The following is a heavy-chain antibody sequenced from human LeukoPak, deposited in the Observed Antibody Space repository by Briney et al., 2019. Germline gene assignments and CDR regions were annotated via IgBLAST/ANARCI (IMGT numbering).Heavy chain of an antibody. CDR1: GYTFTSYD. CDR3: ARTKPRLRRDCSSTSCHRAFDY. J-gene: IGHJ4*02. D-gene: IGHD2-2*01. CDR2: MNPNSGNT. Sequence: ASVKVSCKASGYTFTSYDINWVRQATGQGLEWMGWMNPNSGNTGYAQKFQGRVTMTRNTSISTAYMELSSLRSEDTAVYYCARTKPRLRRDCSSTSCHRAFDYWGQGTLVTVSS. V-gene: IGHV1-8*01.